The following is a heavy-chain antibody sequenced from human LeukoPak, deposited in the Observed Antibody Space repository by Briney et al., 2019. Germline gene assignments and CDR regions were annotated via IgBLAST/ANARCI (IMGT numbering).Heavy chain of an antibody. CDR1: GGSISSSSYY. V-gene: IGHV4-39*01. Sequence: SETLSLTCTVSGGSISSSSYYWGWIRQPPGKGLEWIGSIYYSGSTYYNPSLKSRVTISVDTSKNQFSLKLSSVTAADTAVYYCARRGSLGNWLDPWGQGTLVTVSS. D-gene: IGHD3-10*01. CDR2: IYYSGST. J-gene: IGHJ5*02. CDR3: ARRGSLGNWLDP.